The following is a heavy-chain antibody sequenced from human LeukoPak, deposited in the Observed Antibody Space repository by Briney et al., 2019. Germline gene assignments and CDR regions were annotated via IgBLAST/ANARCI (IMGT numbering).Heavy chain of an antibody. CDR2: INYYGKT. J-gene: IGHJ4*02. CDR1: GGSISGTSYY. CDR3: GRSAGFVHFDH. D-gene: IGHD3-16*01. V-gene: IGHV4-39*07. Sequence: PSETLSLTCTVSGGSISGTSYYWVWIRQPPGKGLEWIGSINYYGKTYYNPSVKSRVTISVDTSKNQFSLMVRSVTAADTAVYYCGRSAGFVHFDHWGQGTLVTVTS.